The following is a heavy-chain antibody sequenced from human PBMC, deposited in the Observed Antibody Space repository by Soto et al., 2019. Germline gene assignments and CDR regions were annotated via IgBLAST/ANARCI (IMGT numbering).Heavy chain of an antibody. Sequence: SETLSLTCAVSGASISSTNWWSWVRQPPGKGLEWIGEIYHSGSTNYNPSLKSRVSISVDKSKNQFSLKLTSVTAADTAVYYCAREAITAAGRFYFDSWGQGTLVTVSS. CDR3: AREAITAAGRFYFDS. V-gene: IGHV4-4*02. D-gene: IGHD6-13*01. CDR1: GASISSTNW. CDR2: IYHSGST. J-gene: IGHJ4*02.